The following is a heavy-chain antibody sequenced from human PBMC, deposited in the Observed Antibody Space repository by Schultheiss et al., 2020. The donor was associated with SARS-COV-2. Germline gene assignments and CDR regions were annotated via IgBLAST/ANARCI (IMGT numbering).Heavy chain of an antibody. CDR1: GFTFSSYS. CDR3: AKAVGSSWYDAFDI. Sequence: GGSLRLSCAASGFTFSSYSMNWVRQAPGKGLEWVSYISSSSSTIYYADSVKGRFTISRDNSKNTLYLQMNSLRAEDTAVYYCAKAVGSSWYDAFDIWGQGTMVTVSS. D-gene: IGHD6-13*01. V-gene: IGHV3-48*01. CDR2: ISSSSSTI. J-gene: IGHJ3*02.